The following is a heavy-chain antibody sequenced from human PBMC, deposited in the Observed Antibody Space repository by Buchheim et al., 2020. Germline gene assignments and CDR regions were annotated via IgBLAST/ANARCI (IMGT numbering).Heavy chain of an antibody. Sequence: GQLVESGGGLVQPGGSLRLSCTASGFSFSSYWMHWVRQAPGRGLVWVSRINRDGSSTNYADSVKGRFTISRDNAKNTLYLQMNSLRVEDTAVYYCARDESSTATTIRGFDDWGQGTL. D-gene: IGHD4-17*01. CDR2: INRDGSST. V-gene: IGHV3-74*01. CDR1: GFSFSSYW. J-gene: IGHJ4*02. CDR3: ARDESSTATTIRGFDD.